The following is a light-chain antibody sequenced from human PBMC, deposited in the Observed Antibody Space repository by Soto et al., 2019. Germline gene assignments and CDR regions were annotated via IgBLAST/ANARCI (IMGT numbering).Light chain of an antibody. Sequence: SYELTQPPSVSVSPGQTATITCSGDRLGDQYGCWYQQKPGQSPILIIFEGSSRPSGIPDRFSGSKSGNAATLTISGTQAMDEADYFCQAWDGTTVLFGAGTKVTVL. CDR2: EGS. CDR3: QAWDGTTVL. CDR1: RLGDQY. V-gene: IGLV3-1*01. J-gene: IGLJ2*01.